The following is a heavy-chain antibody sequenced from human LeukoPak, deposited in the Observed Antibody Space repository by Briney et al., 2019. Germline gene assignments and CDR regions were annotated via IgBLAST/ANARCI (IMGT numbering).Heavy chain of an antibody. CDR1: GFSFSNYA. J-gene: IGHJ4*02. V-gene: IGHV3-23*01. CDR2: ISADSYYT. Sequence: GGSLRLSCVASGFSFSNYAMSWVRQAPGKGLEWVSAISADSYYTYYADSVQGRFTISRDNSKNTLYLHMNSLRAEDTALYFCANFVDTSMGGNDYWGQGTLVTVSS. D-gene: IGHD5-18*01. CDR3: ANFVDTSMGGNDY.